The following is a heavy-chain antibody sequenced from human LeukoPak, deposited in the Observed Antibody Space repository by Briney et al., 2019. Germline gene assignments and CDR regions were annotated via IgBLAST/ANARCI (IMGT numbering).Heavy chain of an antibody. D-gene: IGHD2-2*01. J-gene: IGHJ4*02. CDR1: GLTFSNYW. Sequence: PGGSLRLSCAASGLTFSNYWMSWVRRAPGKGLEWVANIKGDGNEKYYVDSVKGRFTISRDNAKKLLYLQMNSLRAEDTAVYYCARDRSRFYYWGQGTLVTVSS. V-gene: IGHV3-7*01. CDR3: ARDRSRFYY. CDR2: IKGDGNEK.